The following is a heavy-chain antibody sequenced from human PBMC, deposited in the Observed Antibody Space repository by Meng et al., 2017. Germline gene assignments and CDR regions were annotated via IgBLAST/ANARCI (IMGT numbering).Heavy chain of an antibody. CDR1: GGSISSSNW. V-gene: IGHV4-4*02. D-gene: IGHD4-17*01. J-gene: IGHJ4*02. CDR2: IYHSGST. Sequence: QVALQEAVPGLVNPSGTLSLTGAVSGGSISSSNWWRWVRQPPGKGLEWIGEIYHSGSTNYNPSLKSRVTISVDKSKNQFSLKLSSVTAADTAVYYCARGTDYGDYYFDYWGQGTLVTVSS. CDR3: ARGTDYGDYYFDY.